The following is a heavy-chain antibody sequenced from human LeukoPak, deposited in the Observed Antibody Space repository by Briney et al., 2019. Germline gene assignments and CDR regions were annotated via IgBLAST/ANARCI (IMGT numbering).Heavy chain of an antibody. V-gene: IGHV3-7*05. D-gene: IGHD3-10*01. CDR1: GFTFSSYW. Sequence: GGSLRLSCAASGFTFSSYWMSWVRQAPGKGLEWVANIKQDGSEKYYVDSVKGRFTISRDNAKNSLYLQMNSLRAEDTAVYYCARDRTHYYYGSGSYYFDYWGQGTLVTVSS. CDR3: ARDRTHYYYGSGSYYFDY. CDR2: IKQDGSEK. J-gene: IGHJ4*02.